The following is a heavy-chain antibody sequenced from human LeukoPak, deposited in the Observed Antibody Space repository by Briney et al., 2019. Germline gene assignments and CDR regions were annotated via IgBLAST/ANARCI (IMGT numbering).Heavy chain of an antibody. V-gene: IGHV4-38-2*02. CDR3: AGGLGELSR. CDR1: GYSISSGNY. CDR2: IYHSGST. D-gene: IGHD3-16*02. Sequence: PSETLSLTCTVSGYSISSGNYWDWIRQPPGKGLEWIGSIYHSGSTYYNPSLKSRVTISVDTSKNQFSLKLSSVTAADTAVYYCAGGLGELSRWGQGTLVTVSS. J-gene: IGHJ4*02.